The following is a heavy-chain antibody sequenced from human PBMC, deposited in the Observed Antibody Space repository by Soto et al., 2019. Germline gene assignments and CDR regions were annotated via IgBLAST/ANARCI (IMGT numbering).Heavy chain of an antibody. D-gene: IGHD3-3*01. CDR3: AVLRFLEWFPFDY. CDR1: GFTFSSYW. Sequence: GGSLRLSCAASGFTFSSYWMSWVRQAPGKGLEWVANIKQDGSEKYYVDSVKGRFTISRDNAKNSLYLQMNSLRAEDTAVYYCAVLRFLEWFPFDYWDQGTLVTVSS. V-gene: IGHV3-7*05. CDR2: IKQDGSEK. J-gene: IGHJ4*02.